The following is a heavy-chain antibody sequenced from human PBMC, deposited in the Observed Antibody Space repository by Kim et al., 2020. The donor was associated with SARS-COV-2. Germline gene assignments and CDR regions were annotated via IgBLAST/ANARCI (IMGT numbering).Heavy chain of an antibody. CDR2: IFYSGNT. J-gene: IGHJ3*01. D-gene: IGHD3-22*01. CDR1: GNSISSFC. Sequence: SETLSLTCTVSGNSISSFCWSWIRQSPGKGLEWIGNIFYSGNTNYNPSLKSRVTISVDTSKNQFXLKLRSVTAADTAXYYCARGWDYXXSGXYPF. V-gene: IGHV4-59*01. CDR3: ARGWDYXXSGXYPF.